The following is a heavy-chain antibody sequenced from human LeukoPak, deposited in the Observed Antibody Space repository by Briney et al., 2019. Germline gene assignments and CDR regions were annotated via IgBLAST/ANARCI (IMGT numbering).Heavy chain of an antibody. D-gene: IGHD6-19*01. CDR2: ISSSSSTI. J-gene: IGHJ4*02. Sequence: GGSLRLSCVGSGFTFSSYHMNWVRQAPGKGLEWVSYISSSSSTIYYADSVKGRFTISRDNSKNTLYLQMNSLRAEDTAVYYCAKAVAGIDYWGQGTLVTVSS. CDR3: AKAVAGIDY. CDR1: GFTFSSYH. V-gene: IGHV3-48*01.